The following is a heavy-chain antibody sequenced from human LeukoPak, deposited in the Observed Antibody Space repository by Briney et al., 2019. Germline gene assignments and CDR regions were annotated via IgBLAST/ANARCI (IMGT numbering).Heavy chain of an antibody. V-gene: IGHV3-30-3*01. J-gene: IGHJ4*02. CDR2: ISYDGSNK. CDR3: ARETGSAVGSTDFDY. D-gene: IGHD4-17*01. CDR1: GLTFSSYA. Sequence: PGGTLRLSCEASGLTFSSYAMHWVRQAPGKGLEWVAVISYDGSNKYYADSVKGRFTISRDNSKNTLYLQMNSLRAEDTAVYYCARETGSAVGSTDFDYWGQGSLVTVST.